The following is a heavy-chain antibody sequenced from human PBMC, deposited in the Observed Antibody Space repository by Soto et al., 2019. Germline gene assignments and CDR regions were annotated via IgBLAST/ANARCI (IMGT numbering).Heavy chain of an antibody. D-gene: IGHD5-18*01. V-gene: IGHV1-69*08. Sequence: QVQLVQSGAEVKEPGSPVKVSCKASGGTFSSYTISWVRQAPGQGLEWMGRIIPILGIANYAQKFQGRVTSTADKSTSTAYMELSSLRSEDTAVYYCSGDAPGYSGFDYWGQGTLVTVSS. CDR1: GGTFSSYT. CDR2: IIPILGIA. CDR3: SGDAPGYSGFDY. J-gene: IGHJ4*02.